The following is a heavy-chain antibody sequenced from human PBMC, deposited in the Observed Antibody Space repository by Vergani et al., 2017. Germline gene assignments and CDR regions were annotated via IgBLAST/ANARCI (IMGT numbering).Heavy chain of an antibody. CDR1: GFPFSSYA. CDR3: AKDRYSYGYAPFDY. V-gene: IGHV3-23*01. CDR2: ISGSGGST. Sequence: EVQLLESGGGLVQPGGSLRLPCAASGFPFSSYAMSWVRPAPGKGLEWVSAISGSGGSTYYADSVKGRFTISRDNSKNTLYLQMNSLRAEDTAVYYCAKDRYSYGYAPFDYWGQGTLVTVSS. D-gene: IGHD5-18*01. J-gene: IGHJ4*02.